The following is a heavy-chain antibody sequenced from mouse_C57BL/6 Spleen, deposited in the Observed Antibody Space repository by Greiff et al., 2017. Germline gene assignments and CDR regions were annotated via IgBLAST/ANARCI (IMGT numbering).Heavy chain of an antibody. CDR1: GYAFSSYW. CDR3: TGPASAYYFAY. J-gene: IGHJ2*01. CDR2: IYPGDGDT. Sequence: VQLMESGAELVKPGASVKISCKASGYAFSSYWMNWVKQRPGKGLEWIGQIYPGDGDTNYNGKFKGKATLTADQSSSTAYMQLSSLIYEVSVFYFCTGPASAYYFAYWGQGTTLTVSS. V-gene: IGHV1-80*01.